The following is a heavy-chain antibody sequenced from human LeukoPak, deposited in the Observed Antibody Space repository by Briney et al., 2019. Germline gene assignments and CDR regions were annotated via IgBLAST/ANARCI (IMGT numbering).Heavy chain of an antibody. Sequence: PSQTLSLTSTVSGGSISSGSYYWRWIRQPAGKGLEWIGRIYTSGSTNYNPSLKSRVTISVDTSKNQFSLKLSSVTAADTAVYYCARSSKPRYCSSTSCYYYGMDVWGQGTTVTVSS. CDR2: IYTSGST. D-gene: IGHD2-2*01. J-gene: IGHJ6*02. V-gene: IGHV4-61*02. CDR3: ARSSKPRYCSSTSCYYYGMDV. CDR1: GGSISSGSYY.